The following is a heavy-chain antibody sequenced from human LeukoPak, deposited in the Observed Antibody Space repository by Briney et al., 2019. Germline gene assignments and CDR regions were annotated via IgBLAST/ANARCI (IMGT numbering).Heavy chain of an antibody. CDR1: GFTFSNYA. Sequence: GGSLRLSCVASGFTFSNYAMSWVRQTPGKGLEWVSAISNSGGSTYNADSVKGRFTISRDNSKNTVYLQMNSLRAEDTAVYYCAKRYCSGGSCCPDYWGQGIRVTVSS. D-gene: IGHD2-15*01. CDR2: ISNSGGST. V-gene: IGHV3-23*01. CDR3: AKRYCSGGSCCPDY. J-gene: IGHJ4*02.